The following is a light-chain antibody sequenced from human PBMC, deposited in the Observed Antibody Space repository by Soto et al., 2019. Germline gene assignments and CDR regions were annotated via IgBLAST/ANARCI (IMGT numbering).Light chain of an antibody. J-gene: IGKJ4*01. V-gene: IGKV1-5*03. Sequence: DIQMTQSPSTLSASVGDRVTITCRASQSIIIWLAWYQQKPGKAPKLLIYKASSLESGVPSRFSGSGSGTEFTLPISSLQPDDFATYYCQQYNSYPLTFGGGTKVEIK. CDR2: KAS. CDR3: QQYNSYPLT. CDR1: QSIIIW.